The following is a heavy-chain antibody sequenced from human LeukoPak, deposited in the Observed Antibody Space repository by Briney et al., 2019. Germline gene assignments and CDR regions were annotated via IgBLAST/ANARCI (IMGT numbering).Heavy chain of an antibody. CDR1: GFTFSSYA. J-gene: IGHJ4*02. CDR3: AKDLPLSSGYYYFDY. Sequence: GGSLRLSCAASGFTFSSYAMSWVRQAPGKGLEWVPAISGSGGSTYYADSVKGRFTISRDNSKNTLYLQMNSLRAEDTAVYYCAKDLPLSSGYYYFDYWGQGTLVTVSS. CDR2: ISGSGGST. V-gene: IGHV3-23*01. D-gene: IGHD3-22*01.